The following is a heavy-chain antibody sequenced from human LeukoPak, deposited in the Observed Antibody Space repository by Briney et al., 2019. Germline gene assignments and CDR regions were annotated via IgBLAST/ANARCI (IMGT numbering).Heavy chain of an antibody. J-gene: IGHJ4*02. CDR3: ARHRVGCRDIDY. Sequence: SETLSLTCTVSGGSISSYYWSWIRQPAGKGLEWIGRIYTSGSTNYNPSLKSRVTMSVDTSKNQFSLTLSAVTAADTALYYCARHRVGCRDIDYSGQGTLVTVSS. V-gene: IGHV4-4*07. D-gene: IGHD5-12*01. CDR2: IYTSGST. CDR1: GGSISSYY.